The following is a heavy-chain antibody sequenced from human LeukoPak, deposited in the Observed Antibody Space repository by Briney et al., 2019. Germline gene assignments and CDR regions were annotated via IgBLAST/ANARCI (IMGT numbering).Heavy chain of an antibody. CDR3: ARDVDNYGDYVWFDL. V-gene: IGHV1-69*05. CDR1: GGTFSSYA. CDR2: IIPIFGTA. Sequence: ASVKVSCKASGGTFSSYAISWVRQAPGQGLEWMGRIIPIFGTANYAQKFQGRVTITTDESTSTAYMELSSLRSEDTAVYYCARDVDNYGDYVWFDLWGQGTLVTVSS. J-gene: IGHJ5*02. D-gene: IGHD4-17*01.